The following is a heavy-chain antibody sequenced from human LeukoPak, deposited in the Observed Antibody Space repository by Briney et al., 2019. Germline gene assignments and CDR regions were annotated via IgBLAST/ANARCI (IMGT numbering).Heavy chain of an antibody. J-gene: IGHJ4*02. CDR1: GFTYGNYL. CDR2: ISPDGRST. V-gene: IGHV3-74*01. D-gene: IGHD1-26*01. CDR3: VRGASGGHYVIDY. Sequence: AGGSLRLSCAASGFTYGNYLMHWVRHAPGKGMVWVSRISPDGRSTNYADFVKGRFTVSRDNAMNTVYLQMNSLRTEDTAVYYCVRGASGGHYVIDYWGQGTLVTVSS.